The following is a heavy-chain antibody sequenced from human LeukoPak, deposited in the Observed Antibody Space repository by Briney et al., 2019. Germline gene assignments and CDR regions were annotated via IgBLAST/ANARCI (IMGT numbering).Heavy chain of an antibody. D-gene: IGHD3-10*01. CDR1: GGSISTSSYY. V-gene: IGHV4-39*01. J-gene: IGHJ4*02. CDR3: ARRRITMVRGVIRSYYFDY. CDR2: IFYSGST. Sequence: SETLSLTCTVSGGSISTSSYYWGWVRQPPGKGLEWIGNIFYSGSTYYSPSLKSRVTISVDTSKNEFSLNLSSVTAADTAVYYCARRRITMVRGVIRSYYFDYWGQGTLVTVSS.